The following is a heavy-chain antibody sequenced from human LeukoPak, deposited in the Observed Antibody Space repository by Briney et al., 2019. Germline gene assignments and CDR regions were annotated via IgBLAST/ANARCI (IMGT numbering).Heavy chain of an antibody. CDR3: ARGSEPYYYDSSGYYYFDY. CDR2: IYTSGST. CDR1: GGSISSYY. D-gene: IGHD3-22*01. J-gene: IGHJ4*02. Sequence: SETLSLTCTVSGGSISSYYWSWIRQPAGRGLEWIGRIYTSGSTNYNPSLKSRVTISVDTSKNQFSLKLSSVTAADTAVYYCARGSEPYYYDSSGYYYFDYWGQGTLVTVSS. V-gene: IGHV4-4*07.